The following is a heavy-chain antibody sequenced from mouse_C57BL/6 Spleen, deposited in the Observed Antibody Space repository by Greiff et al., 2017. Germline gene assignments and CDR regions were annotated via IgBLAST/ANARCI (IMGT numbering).Heavy chain of an antibody. CDR2: IDPSDSYT. J-gene: IGHJ2*01. V-gene: IGHV1-69*01. CDR1: GYTFTSYW. Sequence: VQLQQPGAELVMPGASVKLSCKASGYTFTSYWMHWVKQRPGQGLEWIGEIDPSDSYTNYNQKFKGKSTLTVDKSSSTAYMQLSSLTSEDSAVYYWRIYYDYDEGPDDYDYWGQGTTLTVAS. CDR3: RIYYDYDEGPDDYDY. D-gene: IGHD2-4*01.